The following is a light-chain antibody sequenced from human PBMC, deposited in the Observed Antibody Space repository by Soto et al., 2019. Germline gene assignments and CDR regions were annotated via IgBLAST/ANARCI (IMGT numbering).Light chain of an antibody. Sequence: EIVLTQSPGTLSLSPGERATLSCRASQSVDSSYLSWYQHKPGQAPRLLIYATSNRATGIPDRFSGSGSGTDFTLTISRLEPEEFAVYYCQRYGASSFTFGQGTNLEI. CDR2: ATS. V-gene: IGKV3-20*01. J-gene: IGKJ2*01. CDR3: QRYGASSFT. CDR1: QSVDSSY.